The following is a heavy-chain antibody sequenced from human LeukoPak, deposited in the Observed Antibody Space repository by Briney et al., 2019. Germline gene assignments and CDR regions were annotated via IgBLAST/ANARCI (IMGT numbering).Heavy chain of an antibody. CDR1: GYSFTSYW. V-gene: IGHV5-51*01. J-gene: IGHJ4*02. D-gene: IGHD6-6*01. CDR3: ARLQLVRSPLDY. Sequence: KISCXGSGYSFTSYWIGWVRQMPGKGMEWMGIIYPGDSDTRYSPSFQGEVTISADKSISTAYLQWSSLKASDTAMYYCARLQLVRSPLDYWGQGTLVTVSS. CDR2: IYPGDSDT.